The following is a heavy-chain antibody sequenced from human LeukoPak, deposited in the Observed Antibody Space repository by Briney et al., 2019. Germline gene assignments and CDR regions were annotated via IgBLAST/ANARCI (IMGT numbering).Heavy chain of an antibody. CDR3: ATLTVEYSSSGWFDY. D-gene: IGHD6-6*01. CDR2: FDPEDGET. Sequence: ASVKVSCKVSGYTLTELSMHWVRQAPGKGLEWMGGFDPEDGETIYAQKFQGRVTMTEDTSTDTAYMELSSLRSEDTAVYYCATLTVEYSSSGWFDYWGQGTLVTVSS. J-gene: IGHJ4*02. V-gene: IGHV1-24*01. CDR1: GYTLTELS.